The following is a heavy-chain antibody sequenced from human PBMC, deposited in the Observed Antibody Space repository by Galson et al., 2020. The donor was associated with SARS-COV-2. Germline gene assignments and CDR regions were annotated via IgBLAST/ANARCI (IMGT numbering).Heavy chain of an antibody. Sequence: ASVKVSCKASGYTFTSYGISWVRQAPGQGLEWMGWISAYNGNTNYAQKLQGRVTMTTDTSTSTAYMELRSLRSDDTAVYYCARDITEHGLTHYYYYGMDVCGKGTTVTVSS. CDR2: ISAYNGNT. D-gene: IGHD1-20*01. CDR1: GYTFTSYG. J-gene: IGHJ6*04. V-gene: IGHV1-18*01. CDR3: ARDITEHGLTHYYYYGMDV.